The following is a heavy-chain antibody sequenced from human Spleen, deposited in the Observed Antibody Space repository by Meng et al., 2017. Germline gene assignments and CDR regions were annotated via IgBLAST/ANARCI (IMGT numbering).Heavy chain of an antibody. Sequence: QVQLEGSGPGLLKPSETLSLPCVVSGGSFSDYYWSWIRQPPGKGLEWIGEINHSGSTNYNPSLESRATISVDTSQNNLSLKLSSVTAADSAVYYCARGPTTMAHDFDYWGQGTLVTVSS. J-gene: IGHJ4*02. CDR3: ARGPTTMAHDFDY. D-gene: IGHD4-11*01. CDR1: GGSFSDYY. CDR2: INHSGST. V-gene: IGHV4-34*01.